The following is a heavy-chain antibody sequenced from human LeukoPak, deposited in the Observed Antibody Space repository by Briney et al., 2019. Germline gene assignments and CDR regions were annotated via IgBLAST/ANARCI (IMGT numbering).Heavy chain of an antibody. CDR1: GFTFSRYS. CDR3: VCLGLGGLSLD. J-gene: IGHJ4*02. V-gene: IGHV3-74*01. D-gene: IGHD3-16*01. Sequence: PGGSLRLSCAASGFTFSRYSMHWVRQAPGKGLVWVSHVNSDGSGTDYADSVKGRFTISRDNAKNTLYLQMNSLRVEDTAVYHCVCLGLGGLSLDWGQGTLVTVSS. CDR2: VNSDGSGT.